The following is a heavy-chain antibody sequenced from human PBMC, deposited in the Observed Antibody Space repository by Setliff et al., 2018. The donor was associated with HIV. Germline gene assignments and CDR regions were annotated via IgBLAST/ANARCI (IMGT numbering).Heavy chain of an antibody. V-gene: IGHV4-39*01. D-gene: IGHD3-10*01. CDR1: GGSMTTSSYY. Sequence: ETLSLTCTVSGGSMTTSSYYWSWFRQPPGKGLEWIGSVFYNGSTLYNPSLKSRLTLSVDTSKNQFSLKMHSVTAADTSLYYCSRHGTYYNLFDYWGQGRQVTVSS. CDR3: SRHGTYYNLFDY. J-gene: IGHJ4*02. CDR2: VFYNGST.